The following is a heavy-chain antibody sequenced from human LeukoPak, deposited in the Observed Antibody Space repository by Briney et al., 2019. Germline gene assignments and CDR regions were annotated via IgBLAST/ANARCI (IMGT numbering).Heavy chain of an antibody. CDR3: AKELSPFGFVSGFDY. CDR1: GFTCSSYW. J-gene: IGHJ4*02. V-gene: IGHV3-74*01. Sequence: GGSLRLSCAASGFTCSSYWMHWVRQAPGKGLGWVSRINSDGRSTSYADSVKGRFTISRDNSKNTLYLQMNSLRAEDTAVYYCAKELSPFGFVSGFDYWGQGTLVTVSS. CDR2: INSDGRST. D-gene: IGHD3-16*01.